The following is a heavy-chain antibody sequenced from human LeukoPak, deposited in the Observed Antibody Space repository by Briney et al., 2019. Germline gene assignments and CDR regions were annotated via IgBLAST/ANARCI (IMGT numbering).Heavy chain of an antibody. V-gene: IGHV4-59*01. Sequence: PSETLSLTYTVSGGSISSYYWSWIRQPPGKGLEWIGYIYYSGSTNYNPSLKSRVTISVDTSKNQFSLKLSSVTAADTAVYYCARATRAAANAFDIWGQGTMVTVSS. CDR3: ARATRAAANAFDI. D-gene: IGHD6-13*01. CDR1: GGSISSYY. CDR2: IYYSGST. J-gene: IGHJ3*02.